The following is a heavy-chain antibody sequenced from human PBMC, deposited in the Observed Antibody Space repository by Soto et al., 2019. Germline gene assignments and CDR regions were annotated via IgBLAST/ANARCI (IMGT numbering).Heavy chain of an antibody. Sequence: GESRKISCKGSGYSFTSYWISWVRQMPGKGLEWMGRIDPSDSYTNYSPSFQGHVTISADKSISTAYLQWSSLKASDTAMYYCARRPAYCSGGSCYGGIDVWGQGTTVTV. D-gene: IGHD2-15*01. CDR2: IDPSDSYT. V-gene: IGHV5-10-1*01. CDR3: ARRPAYCSGGSCYGGIDV. J-gene: IGHJ6*02. CDR1: GYSFTSYW.